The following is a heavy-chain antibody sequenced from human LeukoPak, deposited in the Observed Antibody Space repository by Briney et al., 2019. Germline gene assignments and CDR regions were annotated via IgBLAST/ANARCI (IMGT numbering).Heavy chain of an antibody. V-gene: IGHV3-23*01. D-gene: IGHD2-2*01. CDR2: INGGGGDR. Sequence: QSGGSLRLSCAASGFIFRNYAMRWVRQAPGKGLEWVSAINGGGGDRFYADSVKGRFTISRDNAKNTLYLQMNSLRAEDTAVYYCAKSRGLVGWYFDLWGRGTLVTVSS. J-gene: IGHJ2*01. CDR1: GFIFRNYA. CDR3: AKSRGLVGWYFDL.